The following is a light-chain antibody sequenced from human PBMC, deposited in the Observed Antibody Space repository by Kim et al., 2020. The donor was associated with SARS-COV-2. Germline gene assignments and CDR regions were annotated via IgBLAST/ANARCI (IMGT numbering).Light chain of an antibody. CDR3: AAWDDSLKRV. Sequence: ELTQPPSASGTPGQRVTISCSGSSSNIGSNTVNWYQQLPGTAPKLLIYSNNQRPSGVPDRFSGSKSGTSASLAISGLQSEDEADYYCAAWDDSLKRVFGGGTQLTVL. V-gene: IGLV1-44*01. CDR1: SSNIGSNT. J-gene: IGLJ2*01. CDR2: SNN.